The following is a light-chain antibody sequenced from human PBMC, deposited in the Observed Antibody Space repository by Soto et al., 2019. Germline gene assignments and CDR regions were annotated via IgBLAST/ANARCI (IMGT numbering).Light chain of an antibody. CDR2: GAS. J-gene: IGKJ1*01. Sequence: EIVFTQSPGTLSLYPGERATLSCRASQSVSSSYLAWYQQKPGQAPRLLIYGASSRATGIPDRFSGSGSGTDFTLTISRLEPEDFAVYYCQQYGSSPWTFGQGTKVDIK. CDR3: QQYGSSPWT. CDR1: QSVSSSY. V-gene: IGKV3-20*01.